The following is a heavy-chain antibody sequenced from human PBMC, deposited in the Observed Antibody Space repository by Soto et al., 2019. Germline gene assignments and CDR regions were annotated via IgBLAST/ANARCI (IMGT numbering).Heavy chain of an antibody. CDR1: GDSVSSNSAA. D-gene: IGHD6-6*01. Sequence: SQTLSLTCAISGDSVSSNSAAWNWIRQSPSRGLEWLGRTYYRSKWYNDYAVSVKSRITINPDTSKNQFSLQLNSVTPEDTAVYYCARELGGYSISSTVWANCFHPWGQGTLVTVS. CDR2: TYYRSKWYN. CDR3: ARELGGYSISSTVWANCFHP. V-gene: IGHV6-1*01. J-gene: IGHJ5*02.